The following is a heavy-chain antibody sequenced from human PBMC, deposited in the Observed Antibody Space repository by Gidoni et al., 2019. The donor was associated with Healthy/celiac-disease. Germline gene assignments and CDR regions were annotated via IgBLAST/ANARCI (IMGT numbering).Heavy chain of an antibody. CDR2: FDPSDSYT. Sequence: EVQLVESGAEGKKPRGSLRVPRKGSGYSFTSYWISWVRQMPGKGLEWMGRFDPSDSYTNYSPSFQGHVTISADKSISTAYLQWSSLKASDTAMYYCARRGRLWGQGTLVTVSS. V-gene: IGHV5-10-1*03. J-gene: IGHJ4*02. CDR3: ARRGRL. D-gene: IGHD6-25*01. CDR1: GYSFTSYW.